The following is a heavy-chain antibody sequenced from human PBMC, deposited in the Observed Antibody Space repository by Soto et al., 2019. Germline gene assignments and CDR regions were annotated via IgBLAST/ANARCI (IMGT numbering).Heavy chain of an antibody. V-gene: IGHV3-30*18. CDR3: AKDTLSQTVTPLDY. CDR2: ISYDGSNN. Sequence: QVQLVESGGGVVQPGRSLRLSCAASGFTFSSYGMHWVRQAPGKGLEWMAVISYDGSNNYYADSVKGRFTISRDNSKNALYLQMNSLRAEDTAVYYCAKDTLSQTVTPLDYWGQGTLVTVSS. CDR1: GFTFSSYG. D-gene: IGHD4-17*01. J-gene: IGHJ4*02.